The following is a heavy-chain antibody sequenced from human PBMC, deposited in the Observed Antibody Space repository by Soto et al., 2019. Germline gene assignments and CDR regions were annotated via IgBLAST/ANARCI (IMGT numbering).Heavy chain of an antibody. J-gene: IGHJ3*02. V-gene: IGHV4-31*03. CDR1: GGSISSGGYY. CDR2: IYYSGST. Sequence: PSETLSLTCTVSGGSISSGGYYWSRIRQHPWKGLEWIGYIYYSGSTYYNPSLKSRVTISVDTSKNQFSLKLSSVTAADTAVYYCARGGAIFGVVTEIDAFDIWGQGTMVTVSS. D-gene: IGHD3-3*01. CDR3: ARGGAIFGVVTEIDAFDI.